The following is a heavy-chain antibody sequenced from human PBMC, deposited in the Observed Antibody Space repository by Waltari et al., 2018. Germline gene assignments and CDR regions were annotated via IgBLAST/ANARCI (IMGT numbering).Heavy chain of an antibody. J-gene: IGHJ4*02. CDR1: GLTIRRNY. D-gene: IGHD2-21*02. CDR2: MYVGGAT. CDR3: TRGATGDCNAPSDY. V-gene: IGHV3-66*01. Sequence: EEQLVESGGGSVQPGGSLRLACAASGLTIRRNYMNWVRQAPGKGLEWVAVMYVGGATQYADSVKDRFIISRDNSKNTLYLQMHSLRVDDTAVYYCTRGATGDCNAPSDYWGQGTLVTVSS.